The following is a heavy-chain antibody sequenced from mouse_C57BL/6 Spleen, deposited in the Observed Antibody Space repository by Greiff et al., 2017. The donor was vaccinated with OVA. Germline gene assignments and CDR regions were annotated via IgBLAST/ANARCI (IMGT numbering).Heavy chain of an antibody. D-gene: IGHD2-2*01. V-gene: IGHV5-12*01. Sequence: YYPDTVKGRFTISRDNAKNTLYLQMSRLKSEDTAMYYCARQDYGYDDYYYAMDYWGQGTSVTVSS. CDR3: ARQDYGYDDYYYAMDY. J-gene: IGHJ4*01.